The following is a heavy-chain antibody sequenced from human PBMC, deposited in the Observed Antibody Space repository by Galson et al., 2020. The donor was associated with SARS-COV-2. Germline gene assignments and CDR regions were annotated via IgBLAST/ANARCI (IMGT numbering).Heavy chain of an antibody. V-gene: IGHV1-69*10. Sequence: SVKVSCKASGGTFSSYAISWVRQAPGQGLEWMGGIIPILGIANYAQKFQGRVTITADKSTSTAYMEMSSLRPEDKAVYYCAREQAWTLFFYQGFDYWGQGTLVTVSS. J-gene: IGHJ4*02. CDR2: IIPILGIA. CDR1: GGTFSSYA. CDR3: AREQAWTLFFYQGFDY. D-gene: IGHD1-1*01.